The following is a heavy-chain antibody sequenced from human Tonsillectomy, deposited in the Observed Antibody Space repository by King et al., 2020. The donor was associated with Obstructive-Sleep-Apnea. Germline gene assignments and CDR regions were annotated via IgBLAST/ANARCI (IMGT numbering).Heavy chain of an antibody. CDR2: IYYSGST. V-gene: IGHV4-39*07. Sequence: QLQESGPGLVKPSETLSLICTVSGGSISSSSYYWGWIRQPPGKGLEWIGSIYYSGSTFYTPSLKSRVTISVDPSTNQFSLKLSSVTVADTAVYYCARNRGVIFDYWGQGTLVTVSS. CDR1: GGSISSSSYY. CDR3: ARNRGVIFDY. J-gene: IGHJ4*02. D-gene: IGHD3-10*01.